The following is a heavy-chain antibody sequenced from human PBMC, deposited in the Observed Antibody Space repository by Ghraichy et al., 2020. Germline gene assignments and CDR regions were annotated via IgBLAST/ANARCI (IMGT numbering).Heavy chain of an antibody. V-gene: IGHV4-34*01. D-gene: IGHD4-23*01. CDR1: GGSFSGYY. CDR2: INHSGST. CDR3: ARETTTVVTPVAFDY. Sequence: SETLSLTCAVYGGSFSGYYWSWIRQPPGKGLEWIGEINHSGSTNYNPSLKSRVTISVDTSKNQFSLRLSSVTAADTAVYYCARETTTVVTPVAFDYWGQGTLVTVSS. J-gene: IGHJ4*02.